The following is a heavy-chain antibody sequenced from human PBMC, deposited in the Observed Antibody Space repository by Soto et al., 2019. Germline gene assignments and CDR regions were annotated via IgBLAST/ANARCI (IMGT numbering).Heavy chain of an antibody. V-gene: IGHV3-11*04. CDR3: ARAPIAQTGEGIFDL. CDR2: ISSGGSTI. D-gene: IGHD7-27*01. J-gene: IGHJ3*01. CDR1: GFTFSDYY. Sequence: PGGSLRLSCAASGFTFSDYYMSWIRQAPGKGLEWVSYISSGGSTIYYADYVRGRFTISRDNFKNILYLQMNSLRAEDTALYYCARAPIAQTGEGIFDLWGQGTMVTVSS.